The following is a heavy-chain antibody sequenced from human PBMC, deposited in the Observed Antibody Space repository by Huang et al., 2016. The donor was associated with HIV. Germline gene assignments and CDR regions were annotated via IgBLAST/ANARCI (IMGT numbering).Heavy chain of an antibody. Sequence: QLHLQQSGPGLVRPSETLSLICTVSGGSITSSNHYWGWIRQTPGKGLEWIGNFYYSGYAYYTPSLKNRVSISIDTSKRQFSLRLSSVIATDTAVYYCASGEYGKNAYDIWGQGTVVTVSA. V-gene: IGHV4-39*01. CDR2: FYYSGYA. CDR1: GGSITSSNHY. J-gene: IGHJ3*02. D-gene: IGHD2-2*01. CDR3: ASGEYGKNAYDI.